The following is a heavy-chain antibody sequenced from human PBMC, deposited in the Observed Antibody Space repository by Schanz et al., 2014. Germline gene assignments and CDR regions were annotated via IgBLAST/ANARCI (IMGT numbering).Heavy chain of an antibody. CDR3: TADLWFGAVWGVW. CDR2: VSRSTPDI. V-gene: IGHV3-48*01. J-gene: IGHJ4*02. D-gene: IGHD3-10*01. CDR1: GFGFSSYS. Sequence: EVQLVESGGGLVQPGGSLRLSCAASGFGFSSYSMNWVRQAPGKGLEWVSYVSRSTPDIYYADSVKGRFTMSRDNAKNSVFLQMNSLRAEDTTVYSCTADLWFGAVWGVWWGQGTLVTVSS.